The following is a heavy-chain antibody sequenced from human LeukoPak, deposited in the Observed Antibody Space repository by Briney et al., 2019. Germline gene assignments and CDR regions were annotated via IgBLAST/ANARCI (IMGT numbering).Heavy chain of an antibody. CDR3: ARVLDY. V-gene: IGHV3-21*01. CDR2: ISSSSSYI. D-gene: IGHD2-2*03. Sequence: PSETLSLTCTVSGGSISSSSYYWGWIRQPPGKGLEWVSSISSSSSYIYYADSVKGRFTISRDNAKNSLYLQMNSLRAEDTAVYYCARVLDYWGQGTLVTVSS. J-gene: IGHJ4*02. CDR1: GGSISSSS.